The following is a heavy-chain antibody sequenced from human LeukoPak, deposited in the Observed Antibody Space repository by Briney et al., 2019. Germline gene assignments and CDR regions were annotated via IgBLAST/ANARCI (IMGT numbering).Heavy chain of an antibody. Sequence: SETLSLTCTVSGGSISSYYWSWIRQPPGKGLEWIGYIYYSGSTNYNPSLKSRVTISVDTSKNQFSLKLSSVTAADTALYYCARIYYYGSRERPYYYYGMDVWGQGTTVTVS. J-gene: IGHJ6*02. CDR1: GGSISSYY. CDR2: IYYSGST. D-gene: IGHD3-10*01. CDR3: ARIYYYGSRERPYYYYGMDV. V-gene: IGHV4-59*13.